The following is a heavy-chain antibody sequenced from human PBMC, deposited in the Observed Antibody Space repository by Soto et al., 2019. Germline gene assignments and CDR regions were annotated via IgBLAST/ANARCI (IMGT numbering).Heavy chain of an antibody. CDR1: GFNFSGSA. D-gene: IGHD4-17*01. Sequence: EVQLVESGGDLVQPGGSLKLSCTGLGFNFSGSALHWVRQPSGKGLEWVGRIRGRAKKYATSYAASVRGRFYLSRDDSKNTAFLKMNSLRAEDTGVYLCCGRGGDSLQDIWGQGTLVTVSS. CDR2: IRGRAKKYAT. CDR3: CGRGGDSLQDI. V-gene: IGHV3-73*01. J-gene: IGHJ4*02.